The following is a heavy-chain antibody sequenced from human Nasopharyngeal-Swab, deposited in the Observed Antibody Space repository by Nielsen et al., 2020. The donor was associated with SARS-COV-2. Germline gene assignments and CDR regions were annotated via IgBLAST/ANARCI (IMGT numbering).Heavy chain of an antibody. CDR3: ARQRPGDYGDY. J-gene: IGHJ4*02. D-gene: IGHD4-17*01. CDR2: IYYSGST. Sequence: WIRQPPGKGLEWIGYIYYSGSTNYNPSLKSRVTISVDTSKNQFSLKLSSVTAADTAVYYCARQRPGDYGDYWGQGTLVTVSS. V-gene: IGHV4-59*08.